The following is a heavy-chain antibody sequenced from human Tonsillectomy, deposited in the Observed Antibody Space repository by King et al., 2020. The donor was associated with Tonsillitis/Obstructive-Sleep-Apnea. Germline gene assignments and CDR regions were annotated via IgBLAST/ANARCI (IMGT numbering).Heavy chain of an antibody. Sequence: QLVQSGPEVKKPGTSVKVSCKASVFIFSTSIVQWVRQARGQRPEWIGWIVVGSNDTNSAQQFQERVTFSRDMSTGTAYTELTSLRSEDTAVYYCAADGGSGYNSDAFDIWGQGTMVTVSS. CDR3: AADGGSGYNSDAFDI. D-gene: IGHD5-12*01. J-gene: IGHJ3*02. CDR1: VFIFSTSI. V-gene: IGHV1-58*01. CDR2: IVVGSNDT.